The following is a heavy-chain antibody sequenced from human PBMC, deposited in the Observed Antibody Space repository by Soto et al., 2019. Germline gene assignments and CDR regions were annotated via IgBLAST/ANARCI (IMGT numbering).Heavy chain of an antibody. D-gene: IGHD3-22*01. J-gene: IGHJ4*02. CDR3: AKTRKVVVPLDY. CDR1: GFTFSSYG. V-gene: IGHV3-30*18. Sequence: PGGSLRLSCAASGFTFSSYGMHWVRQAPGKGLEWVAVISYDGSNKYYADSVKGRFTISRDNSKNTLYLQMNSLRAEDTAVYYWAKTRKVVVPLDYRGRGPLVTGPS. CDR2: ISYDGSNK.